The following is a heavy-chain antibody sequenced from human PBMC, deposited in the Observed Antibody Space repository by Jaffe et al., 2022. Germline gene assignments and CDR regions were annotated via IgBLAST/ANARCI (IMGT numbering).Heavy chain of an antibody. J-gene: IGHJ5*02. CDR2: IYPGDSDT. V-gene: IGHV5-51*03. CDR3: ARLHVLSGSGSYFNWFDP. CDR1: GYSFTSYW. Sequence: EVQLVQSGAEVKKPGESLKISCKGSGYSFTSYWIGWVRQMPGKGLEWMGIIYPGDSDTRYSPSFQGQVTISADKSISTAYLQWSSLKASDTAMYYCARLHVLSGSGSYFNWFDPWGQGTLVTVSS. D-gene: IGHD3-10*01.